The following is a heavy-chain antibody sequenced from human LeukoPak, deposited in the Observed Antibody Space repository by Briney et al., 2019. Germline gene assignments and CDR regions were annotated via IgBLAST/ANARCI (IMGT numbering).Heavy chain of an antibody. V-gene: IGHV1-2*02. J-gene: IGHJ4*02. CDR1: GFTFTDYY. CDR2: IHPKSGGT. CDR3: ARDPPAAGSTEFDF. D-gene: IGHD6-13*01. Sequence: ASVKVSCKASGFTFTDYYIHWVRQAPGQGLEWMGSIHPKSGGTKYAQKFQDRVTVTRDTSISAAYMELSRLTSDDTAVYYCARDPPAAGSTEFDFWGQGTLVTVSS.